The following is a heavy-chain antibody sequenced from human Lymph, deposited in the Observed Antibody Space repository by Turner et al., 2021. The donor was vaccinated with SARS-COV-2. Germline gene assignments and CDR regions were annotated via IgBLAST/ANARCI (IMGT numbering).Heavy chain of an antibody. J-gene: IGHJ6*02. Sequence: QVQLQESGPGLVRPSQTLSLTCTVSGGSISSTSWSWLRQPPGRGLEWIGYFYKIGSIDYNPTLRSRVTISVDTSKNQLSLNLISVTAADTAVYYGARHQGSTSGYDHGMNVWGQGTAVIVSS. CDR2: FYKIGSI. CDR3: ARHQGSTSGYDHGMNV. V-gene: IGHV4-59*08. D-gene: IGHD1-1*01. CDR1: GGSISSTS.